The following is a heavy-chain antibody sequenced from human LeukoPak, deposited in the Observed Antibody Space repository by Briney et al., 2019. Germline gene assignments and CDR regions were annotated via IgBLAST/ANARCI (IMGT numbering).Heavy chain of an antibody. Sequence: PTLVNPTQTLTLTCTFSGFSLNTRGVGVGWIRQPPGRALEWLALIYWDDDRRYSPSLKSRLTITKDTSKNQVVLTMTNMDPVDTATYFCAHRKNYYDSSVFDNWGQGTPVTVSS. D-gene: IGHD3-22*01. CDR2: IYWDDDR. CDR1: GFSLNTRGVG. J-gene: IGHJ4*02. CDR3: AHRKNYYDSSVFDN. V-gene: IGHV2-5*02.